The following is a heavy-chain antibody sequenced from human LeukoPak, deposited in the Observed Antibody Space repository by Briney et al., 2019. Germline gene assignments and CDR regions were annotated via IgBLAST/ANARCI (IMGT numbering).Heavy chain of an antibody. J-gene: IGHJ3*02. Sequence: SETLSLTCTVSGGSISSSDYYWGWIRQPPGKGLEWIGSIYYSGSTYYNPSLKSRVTTSIDTSKNQFSLKLSSVTAADTAVYYCARDQEYDSSGYYYVSRAFDIWGQGTMVTVSS. CDR1: GGSISSSDYY. CDR3: ARDQEYDSSGYYYVSRAFDI. D-gene: IGHD3-22*01. V-gene: IGHV4-39*07. CDR2: IYYSGST.